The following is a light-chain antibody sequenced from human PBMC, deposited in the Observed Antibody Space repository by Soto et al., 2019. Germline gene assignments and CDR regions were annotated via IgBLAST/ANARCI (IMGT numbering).Light chain of an antibody. CDR1: QGISSW. CDR2: KAS. CDR3: QKYNSYPIN. V-gene: IGKV1-5*03. Sequence: EIQMTHSPSSLSASALDRVTLTFLASQGISSWLAWYQQKPGKAPKLLIYKASSLESGVPSRFSGSGSGTEFTLTISSLQPDDFATYYCQKYNSYPINFGQGKRRAIK. J-gene: IGKJ5*01.